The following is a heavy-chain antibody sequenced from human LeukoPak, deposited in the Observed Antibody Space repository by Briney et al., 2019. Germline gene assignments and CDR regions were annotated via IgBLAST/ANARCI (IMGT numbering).Heavy chain of an antibody. Sequence: GGSLRLSCAASGFTFSSYEMNWVRQAPGKGLEWVANIKQGGSEKYYVDSVKGRFTISRDNAKNSLYLQMNSLRAEDTAVYYCARDNQYDSSGYYHYWGQGTLVTVSS. D-gene: IGHD3-22*01. CDR1: GFTFSSYE. J-gene: IGHJ4*02. CDR3: ARDNQYDSSGYYHY. V-gene: IGHV3-7*01. CDR2: IKQGGSEK.